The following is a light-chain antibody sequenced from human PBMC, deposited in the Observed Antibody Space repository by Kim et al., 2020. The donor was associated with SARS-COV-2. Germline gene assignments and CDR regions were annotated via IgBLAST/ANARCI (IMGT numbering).Light chain of an antibody. CDR2: DVS. CDR3: LSYTSNSTYV. V-gene: IGLV2-14*01. Sequence: QSALTQPASVSGSPGQAITISCTGTTSDFGGYKYVSWYQQHPGKVPKLLIFDVSPRPSGVSNRFSGSKSGNTASLTISGLQAGDEADYYCLSYTSNSTYVFGSGTKVTVL. CDR1: TSDFGGYKY. J-gene: IGLJ1*01.